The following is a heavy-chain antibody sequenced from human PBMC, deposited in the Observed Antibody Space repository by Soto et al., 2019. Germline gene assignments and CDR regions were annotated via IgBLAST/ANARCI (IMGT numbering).Heavy chain of an antibody. CDR2: IKQDGSEK. V-gene: IGHV3-7*03. D-gene: IGHD6-19*01. J-gene: IGHJ4*02. CDR3: VAGIGWLPDH. CDR1: GDTVWKYG. Sequence: PGGSLGLSCAACGDTVWKYGMSWVRKAQGKGLEWVAKIKQDGSEKYYADPVKGRFTISRDNAKNSVYLQMNSLRGGDTAVYYCVAGIGWLPDHWGQGTLVTVSS.